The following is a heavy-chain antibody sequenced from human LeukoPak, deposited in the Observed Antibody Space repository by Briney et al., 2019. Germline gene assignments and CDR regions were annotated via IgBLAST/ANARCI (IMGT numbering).Heavy chain of an antibody. CDR1: GGSLSSSGHW. CDR2: IHYSGKV. J-gene: IGHJ4*02. CDR3: ARQSGDQSSAWYFDA. Sequence: KPSETLSLTCTVSGGSLSSSGHWRVWIRQPPGKGLEWIGSIHYSGKVYYNPSLKSRVTTSVDTSTDQFSLRLSSATAADTAIYYCARQSGDQSSAWYFDAWGQGTLVTVSS. D-gene: IGHD6-19*01. V-gene: IGHV4-39*01.